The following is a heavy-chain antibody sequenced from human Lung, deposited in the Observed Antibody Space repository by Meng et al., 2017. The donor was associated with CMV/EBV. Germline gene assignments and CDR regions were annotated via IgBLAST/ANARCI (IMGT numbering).Heavy chain of an antibody. CDR2: IYHSGST. CDR1: GGSISSSNW. D-gene: IGHD6-19*01. CDR3: ASFPPPGKQWLVTDY. V-gene: IGHV4-4*02. Sequence: QVPLQESGPGRVKPSGTRSLTCAVSGGSISSSNWWSWVRQPPGKGLEWIGEIYHSGSTNYNPSLKSRVTISVDKSKNQFSLKLSSVTAADTAVYYCASFPPPGKQWLVTDYWGQGTLVTVSS. J-gene: IGHJ4*02.